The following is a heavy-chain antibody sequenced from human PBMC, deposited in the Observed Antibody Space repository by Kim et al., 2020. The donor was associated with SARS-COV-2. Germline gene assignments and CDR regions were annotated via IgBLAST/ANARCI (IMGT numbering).Heavy chain of an antibody. CDR3: ATRMVKGAFDI. V-gene: IGHV4-39*01. J-gene: IGHJ3*02. D-gene: IGHD5-18*01. CDR2: IYYSGST. Sequence: SETLPLTCTVSGGSISSSSYYWGWIRQPPGKGLEWIGSIYYSGSTYYNPSLKSRVTISVDTSKNQFSLKLSSVTAADTAVYYCATRMVKGAFDIWGQGTMVTVSS. CDR1: GGSISSSSYY.